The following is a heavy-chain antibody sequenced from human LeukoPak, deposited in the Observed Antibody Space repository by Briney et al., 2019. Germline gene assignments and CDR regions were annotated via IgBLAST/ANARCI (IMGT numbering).Heavy chain of an antibody. CDR3: ATGGNFLGAADYFDF. Sequence: SETLSLTCTVSSGSVSSGGRSWSWIRQPPGKGLEWIGSIYPSGSTSFHPSLLSRISISVDRSSNQFSLKLNSVTAADTAVYFCATGGNFLGAADYFDFWGQGVLVTVSS. CDR2: IYPSGST. J-gene: IGHJ4*02. CDR1: SGSVSSGGRS. V-gene: IGHV4-30-2*01. D-gene: IGHD4-23*01.